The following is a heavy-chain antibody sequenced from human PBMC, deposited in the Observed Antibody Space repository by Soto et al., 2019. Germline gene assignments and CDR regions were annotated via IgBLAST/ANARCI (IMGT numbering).Heavy chain of an antibody. CDR1: GYTFSDYG. D-gene: IGHD3-3*01. CDR3: ARTGRFLEWLSTFDY. Sequence: QVQLVQSGAEVAKPGASVKVSCKSSGYTFSDYGISWVRQAPGQGLEWMGWISAYNGDTNYAHKFQGRVTMTTDTSTSTAYLELRSLRSDDTAVYYCARTGRFLEWLSTFDYWGQGNLFTVSS. J-gene: IGHJ4*02. CDR2: ISAYNGDT. V-gene: IGHV1-18*01.